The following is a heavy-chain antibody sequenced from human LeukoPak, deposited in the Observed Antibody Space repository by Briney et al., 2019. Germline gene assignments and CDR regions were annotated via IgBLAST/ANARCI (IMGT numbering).Heavy chain of an antibody. J-gene: IGHJ5*02. D-gene: IGHD6-6*01. Sequence: GGSLRLSCAASGFTFSSYSMNWVRQAPGKGLEWVSAISGSGGSTYYADSVKGRLTISRDNSKNTLYLQMNSLRAEDTAVYYCAKDPPIESSSVFDPWGQGTLVTVSS. V-gene: IGHV3-23*01. CDR2: ISGSGGST. CDR3: AKDPPIESSSVFDP. CDR1: GFTFSSYS.